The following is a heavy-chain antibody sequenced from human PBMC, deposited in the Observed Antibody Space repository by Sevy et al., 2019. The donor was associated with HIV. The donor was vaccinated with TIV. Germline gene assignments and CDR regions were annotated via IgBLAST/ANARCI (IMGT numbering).Heavy chain of an antibody. D-gene: IGHD4-17*01. CDR3: ARLGGIYGDFDDY. Sequence: GGSLRLSCAASGFTFDDYTMHWVRQVPGKGLEWVSLISWDGSQKSYAGSVKGRFTISRDNSKYSLYLQMNSLRTEDTALYYCARLGGIYGDFDDYWGQGTLVTVSS. J-gene: IGHJ4*02. CDR2: ISWDGSQK. V-gene: IGHV3-43*01. CDR1: GFTFDDYT.